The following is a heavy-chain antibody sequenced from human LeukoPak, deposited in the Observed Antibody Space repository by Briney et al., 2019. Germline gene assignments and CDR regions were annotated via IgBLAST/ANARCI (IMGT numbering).Heavy chain of an antibody. D-gene: IGHD4-17*01. Sequence: ASVKVSCKASGYTFTGYYMHWVRQAPGQGLEWMGWINPNSGGTNYAQKFQGRVTMTGDTSISTAYMELSRLRSDDTAVYYCARATTATPGGSRHFDYWGQGTLVTVSS. CDR2: INPNSGGT. CDR1: GYTFTGYY. CDR3: ARATTATPGGSRHFDY. J-gene: IGHJ4*02. V-gene: IGHV1-2*02.